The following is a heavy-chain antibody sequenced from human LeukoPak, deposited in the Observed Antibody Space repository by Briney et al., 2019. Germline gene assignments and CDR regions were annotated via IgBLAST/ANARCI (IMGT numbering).Heavy chain of an antibody. V-gene: IGHV1-24*01. Sequence: GASVKVSCKVSGYTLTELSMHWVRQAPGKGLEWMGGFDPEDGETIYAQKFQGRVTITADESTSTAYMELSSLRSEDTAVYYCARDRPHYYDSSGYYCGWFDPWGQGTLVTVSS. J-gene: IGHJ5*02. D-gene: IGHD3-22*01. CDR3: ARDRPHYYDSSGYYCGWFDP. CDR1: GYTLTELS. CDR2: FDPEDGET.